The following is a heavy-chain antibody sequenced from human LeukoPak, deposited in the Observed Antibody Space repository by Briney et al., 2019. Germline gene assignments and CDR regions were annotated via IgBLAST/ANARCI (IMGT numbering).Heavy chain of an antibody. CDR3: ARDQRMADNTMSYN. CDR2: ISTYNGHT. D-gene: IGHD3-10*02. Sequence: ASVKVSCKASGYSFTNYAITWVRQAPGQGLEWMGWISTYNGHTDYAQKFQGRVTLTTDTSTSTAYMELRSLRSDDTAVYYCARDQRMADNTMSYNWGQGTLVTVSS. V-gene: IGHV1-18*01. CDR1: GYSFTNYA. J-gene: IGHJ4*02.